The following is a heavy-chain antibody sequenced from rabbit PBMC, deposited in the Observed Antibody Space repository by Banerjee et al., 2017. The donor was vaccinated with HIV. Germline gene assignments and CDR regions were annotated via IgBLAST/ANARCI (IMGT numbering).Heavy chain of an antibody. D-gene: IGHD6-1*01. V-gene: IGHV1S45*01. CDR1: GFSLSNYYM. CDR3: ARAGYAGYGYAPLYYFNL. CDR2: INTSSGNT. Sequence: QEQLVESGGGLVQPGGSLTLSCKVSGFSLSNYYMSWVRQAPGKGLEWIACINTSSGNTVYASWAKGRFTISKTSSTTVTLQLNSLTAADTATYFCARAGYAGYGYAPLYYFNLWGPGTLVTVS. J-gene: IGHJ4*01.